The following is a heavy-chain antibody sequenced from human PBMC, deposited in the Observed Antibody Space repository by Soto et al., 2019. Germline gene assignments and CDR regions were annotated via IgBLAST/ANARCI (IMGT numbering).Heavy chain of an antibody. CDR2: ISSSGNSI. D-gene: IGHD3-10*01. V-gene: IGHV3-11*01. CDR1: GFTFSDYY. J-gene: IGHJ4*02. Sequence: PGGSLRLSCAASGFTFSDYYMTWIRQAPGKGLEWVSHISSSGNSIDYGDSVRGRFTISRGNAKKSLYLQMSSLTVEETAVYYCERRRYGSGSNDFWGQGTLVTVSS. CDR3: ERRRYGSGSNDF.